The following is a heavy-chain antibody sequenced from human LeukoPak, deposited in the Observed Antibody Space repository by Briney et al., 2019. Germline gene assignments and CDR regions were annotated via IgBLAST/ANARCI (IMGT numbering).Heavy chain of an antibody. J-gene: IGHJ4*02. V-gene: IGHV3-23*01. CDR2: ISGSGST. Sequence: SGGSLRLSCAASGFTFSSYAMSWVRQPPGKGLEWVSTISGSGSTYYADSVKGRFTISRDNSKNTLYLQMNSLRAEDTAVYYCAKATTVVSPEDCWGQGTLVTVSS. D-gene: IGHD4-23*01. CDR1: GFTFSSYA. CDR3: AKATTVVSPEDC.